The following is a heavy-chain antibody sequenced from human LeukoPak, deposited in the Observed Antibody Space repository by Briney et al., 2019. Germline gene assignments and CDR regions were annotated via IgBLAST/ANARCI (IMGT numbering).Heavy chain of an antibody. CDR2: ISSSSSYI. Sequence: NTGGSLRLSCAASEFTFSSYSMNWVRQAPGKGLEWVSSISSSSSYIYYADSVKGRFTISRDNAKNSLYLQMNSLRAEDAAVYYCARDGSTRTYDYWGQGTLVTVSS. CDR1: EFTFSSYS. V-gene: IGHV3-21*01. J-gene: IGHJ4*02. D-gene: IGHD1-14*01. CDR3: ARDGSTRTYDY.